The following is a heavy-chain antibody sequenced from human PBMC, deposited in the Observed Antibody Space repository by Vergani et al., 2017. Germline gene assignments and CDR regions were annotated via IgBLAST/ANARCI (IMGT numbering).Heavy chain of an antibody. J-gene: IGHJ4*02. Sequence: QVQLVQSGAEVKKPGSSVKVSCKASGGTFSSYAISWVRQAPGQGLEWMGGFIPLFGTANYAQKVQGRVTITADKSTSTAYMERSSLRSEDTAVYYCARWIKPSGSSHCSSGYWGQGSLVTVSS. CDR1: GGTFSSYA. D-gene: IGHD1-26*01. CDR3: ARWIKPSGSSHCSSGY. V-gene: IGHV1-69*06. CDR2: FIPLFGTA.